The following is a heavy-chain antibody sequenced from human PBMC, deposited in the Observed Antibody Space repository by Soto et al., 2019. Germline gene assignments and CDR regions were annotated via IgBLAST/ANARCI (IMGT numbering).Heavy chain of an antibody. CDR1: GDSFSSNSAA. Sequence: SQTLSLTCAISGDSFSSNSAAWNWIRQSPSRGLEWLGRTYYRSKWYNDYAVSVKSRITINPDTSKNQFSLQLNSVTPEDTAVYYCARAPVELELHYYYYYMDVWGKGTTVTVSS. CDR3: ARAPVELELHYYYYYMDV. D-gene: IGHD1-7*01. V-gene: IGHV6-1*01. CDR2: TYYRSKWYN. J-gene: IGHJ6*03.